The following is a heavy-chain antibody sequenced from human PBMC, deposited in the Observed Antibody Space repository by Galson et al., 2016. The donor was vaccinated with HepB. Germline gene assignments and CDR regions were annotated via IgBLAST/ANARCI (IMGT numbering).Heavy chain of an antibody. CDR2: IIPIFGTA. CDR1: GGTFSSYA. J-gene: IGHJ5*02. CDR3: ATSGYSGYDRWFEP. D-gene: IGHD5-12*01. Sequence: SVKVSCKASGGTFSSYAISWVRQAPGQGLEWMGGIIPIFGTANYAQKFQGRVTITADESTSTAYMELSSLRSEDPAVYYWATSGYSGYDRWFEPWGQGTLVTVSS. V-gene: IGHV1-69*13.